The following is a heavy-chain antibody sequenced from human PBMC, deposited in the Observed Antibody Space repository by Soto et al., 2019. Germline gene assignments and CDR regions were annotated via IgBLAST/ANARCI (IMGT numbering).Heavy chain of an antibody. CDR1: GYTFIAYY. V-gene: IGHV1-2*07. Sequence: ATLKVTCKACGYTFIAYYMHWVRQAPGQGLEWLGWINPNSGATFYSHKLYGRVTMTRDTAINPAYMELSRLRSDDTAVYYCARDSYYDILSGYSRNALYIWGQGTMFTVSS. CDR2: INPNSGAT. CDR3: ARDSYYDILSGYSRNALYI. D-gene: IGHD3-9*01. J-gene: IGHJ3*02.